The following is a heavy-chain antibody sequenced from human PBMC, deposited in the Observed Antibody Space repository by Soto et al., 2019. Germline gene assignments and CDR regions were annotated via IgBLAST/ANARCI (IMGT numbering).Heavy chain of an antibody. CDR2: TTDTDGDR. D-gene: IGHD6-13*01. CDR1: GITFRSRA. V-gene: IGHV3-23*01. J-gene: IGHJ6*02. CDR3: AKDIAAAGSSYSVFYGMDV. Sequence: EEQLLESGGDLVQPGGSLRLSCVASGITFRSRAMSWVRQAPGEGLEWVSTTTDTDGDRKYADSVRGRFTISRDNSKNTLYLQMSSLRAEDSAVYYCAKDIAAAGSSYSVFYGMDVWGQGTTVTVSS.